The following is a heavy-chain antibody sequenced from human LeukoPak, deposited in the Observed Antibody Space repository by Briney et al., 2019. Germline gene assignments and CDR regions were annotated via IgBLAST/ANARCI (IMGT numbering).Heavy chain of an antibody. Sequence: GGSLRLSCAASGFTFSSYAMSWVRQAPGKGLEWVSGISGSGGSTNYADSVKGRFTISRDNSKNTLYLQMNSLRAEDTALYYCAKDSSGWYQWFDPGGRGTLVTVSS. CDR3: AKDSSGWYQWFDP. V-gene: IGHV3-23*01. J-gene: IGHJ5*02. CDR1: GFTFSSYA. CDR2: ISGSGGST. D-gene: IGHD6-19*01.